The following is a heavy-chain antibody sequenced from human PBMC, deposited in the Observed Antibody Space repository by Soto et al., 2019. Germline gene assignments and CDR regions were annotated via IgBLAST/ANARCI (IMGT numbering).Heavy chain of an antibody. Sequence: WWSLRLSCSASVFTFSSYAMSWCRQAPGKGLEWVSAISGSGGSTYYADSVKGRFTISRDNSKNTLYLQMNSLRAEDTAVYYCAKTRLDGSGSYYFDYWGQGTLVTSPQ. D-gene: IGHD3-10*01. J-gene: IGHJ4*02. CDR1: VFTFSSYA. V-gene: IGHV3-23*01. CDR2: ISGSGGST. CDR3: AKTRLDGSGSYYFDY.